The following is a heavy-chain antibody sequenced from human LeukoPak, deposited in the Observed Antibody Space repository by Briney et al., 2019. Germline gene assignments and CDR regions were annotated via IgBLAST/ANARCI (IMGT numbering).Heavy chain of an antibody. CDR3: ARDTFVYGDYVRYFDY. D-gene: IGHD4-17*01. Sequence: ASVKVSCKASGYTFTSYGISWVRQAPGQGLEWMGWISAYNGNTNYAQKLQGRVTMTTDTSTSTAYMELGSLRSDDTAVYYCARDTFVYGDYVRYFDYWGQGTLVTVSS. CDR1: GYTFTSYG. V-gene: IGHV1-18*01. J-gene: IGHJ4*02. CDR2: ISAYNGNT.